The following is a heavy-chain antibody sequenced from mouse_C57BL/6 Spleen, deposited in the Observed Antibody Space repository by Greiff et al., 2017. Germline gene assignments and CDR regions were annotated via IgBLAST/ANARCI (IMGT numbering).Heavy chain of an antibody. CDR3: ARIGLEAY. D-gene: IGHD2-13*01. CDR1: GYAFSSSW. CDR2: IYPGDGDT. Sequence: VQRVESGPELVKPGASVKISCKASGYAFSSSWMNWVKQRPGKGLEWIGRIYPGDGDTNYNGKFKGKATLTADKSSSTAYMQLSSLTSEDSAVYFCARIGLEAYWGQGTLVTVSA. J-gene: IGHJ3*01. V-gene: IGHV1-82*01.